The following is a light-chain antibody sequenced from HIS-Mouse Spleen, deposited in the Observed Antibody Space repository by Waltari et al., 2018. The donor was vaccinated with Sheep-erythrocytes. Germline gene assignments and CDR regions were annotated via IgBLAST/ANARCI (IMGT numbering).Light chain of an antibody. Sequence: IQMTQSPSPLSASVGDRVTITYQASQDISNYLNWYQQKPGKAPKLLIYDASNLETGVPSRFSGSGSGTEFTFTISSLQPEDIATYYCQQYDNLLTFGGGTKVEIK. J-gene: IGKJ4*01. CDR3: QQYDNLLT. CDR1: QDISNY. V-gene: IGKV1-33*01. CDR2: DAS.